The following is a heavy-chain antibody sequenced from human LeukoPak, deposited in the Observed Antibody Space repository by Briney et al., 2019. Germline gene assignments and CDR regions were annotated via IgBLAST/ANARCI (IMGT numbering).Heavy chain of an antibody. CDR1: GFTFSTYA. V-gene: IGHV3-11*06. CDR2: ISSSSSYT. Sequence: GGSLRLSCAASGFTFSTYAMSWVRQAPGKGLEWVSYISSSSSYTNYADSVKGRFTISRDNAKNSLYLQMNSLRAEDTAVYYCARDFGGSTRDWGQGTLVTVSS. J-gene: IGHJ4*02. CDR3: ARDFGGSTRD. D-gene: IGHD4-23*01.